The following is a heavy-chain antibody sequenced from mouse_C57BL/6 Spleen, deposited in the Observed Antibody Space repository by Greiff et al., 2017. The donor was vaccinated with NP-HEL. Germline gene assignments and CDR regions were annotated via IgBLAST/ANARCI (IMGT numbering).Heavy chain of an antibody. CDR2: INPSTGGT. J-gene: IGHJ4*01. CDR3: ARAYDWGAMDY. D-gene: IGHD2-4*01. Sequence: EVMLQQSGPELVKPGASVKISCKASGYSFTGYYMNWVKQSPEKSLEWIGEINPSTGGTTYNQKFKAKATLTVDKSSSTAYMQLKSLTSEDSAVYYCARAYDWGAMDYWGQGTSVTVSS. CDR1: GYSFTGYY. V-gene: IGHV1-42*01.